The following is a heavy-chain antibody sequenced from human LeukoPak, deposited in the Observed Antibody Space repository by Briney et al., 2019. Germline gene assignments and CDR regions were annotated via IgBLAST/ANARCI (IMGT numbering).Heavy chain of an antibody. V-gene: IGHV1-58*01. D-gene: IGHD3-10*01. CDR1: GFTFTSSA. J-gene: IGHJ3*02. CDR2: IVVGSGNT. Sequence: PGTSVKVSCKASGFTFTSSAVQWVRQARGQRLEWIGWIVVGSGNTNYAQKFQERVTITRDMSTSTAYMELSSLRSEDTAVYYCAADVLLWFGELLPAFDIWGQGTMVTVSS. CDR3: AADVLLWFGELLPAFDI.